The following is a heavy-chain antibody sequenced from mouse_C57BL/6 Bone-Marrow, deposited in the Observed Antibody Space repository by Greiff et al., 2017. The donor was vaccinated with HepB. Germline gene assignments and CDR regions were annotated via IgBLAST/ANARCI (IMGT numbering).Heavy chain of an antibody. J-gene: IGHJ1*03. CDR1: GFTFSDYG. V-gene: IGHV5-17*01. D-gene: IGHD1-1*01. CDR2: ISSGSSTI. Sequence: EVKLVDSGGGLVKPGGSLKLSCAASGFTFSDYGMHWVRQAPEKGLEWVAYISSGSSTIYYADTVKGRFTISRDNAKNTLFLQMTSLRSEDTAMYYCARQLLRYWYFDVWGTGTTVTVSS. CDR3: ARQLLRYWYFDV.